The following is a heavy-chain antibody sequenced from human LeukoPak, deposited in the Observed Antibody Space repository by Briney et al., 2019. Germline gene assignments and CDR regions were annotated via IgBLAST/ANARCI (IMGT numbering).Heavy chain of an antibody. CDR1: GDSISSYC. J-gene: IGHJ5*02. Sequence: PSETLSLTCTVSGDSISSYCWSWIRQPPGKGLEWIGYIYYSGSTNYNPSLKSRVTISVDTSKNQFSLNLSSVIAADTAVYYCARHGPYLGRLGWFDPWGQGTLVTVSS. CDR2: IYYSGST. CDR3: ARHGPYLGRLGWFDP. V-gene: IGHV4-59*08. D-gene: IGHD1-26*01.